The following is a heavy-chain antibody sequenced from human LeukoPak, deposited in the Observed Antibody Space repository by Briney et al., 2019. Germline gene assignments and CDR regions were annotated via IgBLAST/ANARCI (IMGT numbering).Heavy chain of an antibody. CDR1: NYSISTDYY. V-gene: IGHV4-38-2*02. Sequence: SETLSLTCTVSNYSISTDYYWGWIRQPPGKGLEWIGTMYHSGSTYYNPSLKSRVTISVDRSKNQFSLRLSSVTAADTAVFYCARDGKRTSMITSGGARPHYFDYWGQGALVTVSS. J-gene: IGHJ4*02. CDR2: MYHSGST. CDR3: ARDGKRTSMITSGGARPHYFDY. D-gene: IGHD3-16*01.